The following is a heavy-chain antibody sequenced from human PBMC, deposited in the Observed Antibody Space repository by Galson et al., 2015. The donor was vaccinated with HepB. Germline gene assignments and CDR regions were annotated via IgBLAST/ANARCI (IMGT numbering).Heavy chain of an antibody. Sequence: SLRLSCAASGFTFSRYAMSWVRQAPGKGLEWVSPISGSGGSTYYADSVKGRFTISRDNSKNTLNLQMISLRAEDTAVYYCAKDGHVAVAGMYYWGQGTLVTVSS. CDR1: GFTFSRYA. D-gene: IGHD6-19*01. CDR3: AKDGHVAVAGMYY. J-gene: IGHJ4*02. V-gene: IGHV3-23*01. CDR2: ISGSGGST.